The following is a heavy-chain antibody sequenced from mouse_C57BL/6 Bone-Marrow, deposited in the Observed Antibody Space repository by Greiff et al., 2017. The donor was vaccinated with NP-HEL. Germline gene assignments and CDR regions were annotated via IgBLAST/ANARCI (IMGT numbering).Heavy chain of an antibody. Sequence: EVQLQQSGPVLVKPGASVKMSCKASGYTFTDYYMNWVKQSHGKSLEWIGVINPYNGGTSYNQKFKGKATLTVDKSSSTAYMELNSLTSEDSAVYYCAREGLYYYGSRSFAYWGQGTLVTVSA. V-gene: IGHV1-19*01. CDR1: GYTFTDYY. J-gene: IGHJ3*01. D-gene: IGHD1-1*01. CDR3: AREGLYYYGSRSFAY. CDR2: INPYNGGT.